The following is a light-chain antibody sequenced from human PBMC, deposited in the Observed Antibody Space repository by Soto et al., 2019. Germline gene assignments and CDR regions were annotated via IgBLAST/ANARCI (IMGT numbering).Light chain of an antibody. Sequence: DIQMTQSPSTLSASVGDRVTITCRASQSISDWLAWYQQIPGKAPKLLIYDASTLQSGVPSRFSGSGSGTEFTLTITILQPDDFAAYYCQEYKSATFGQGTKLEIK. J-gene: IGKJ2*01. CDR1: QSISDW. CDR2: DAS. CDR3: QEYKSAT. V-gene: IGKV1-5*01.